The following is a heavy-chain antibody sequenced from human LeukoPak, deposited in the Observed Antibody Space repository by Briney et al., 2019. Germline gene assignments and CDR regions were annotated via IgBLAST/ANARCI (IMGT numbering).Heavy chain of an antibody. CDR1: AFSLSAYN. D-gene: IGHD6-13*01. Sequence: TGGSLRLSCAASAFSLSAYNMNWVRQAPGKGLEWVSFISYTGTYIYYADSVKGRFTISRDNAKSTLNLQMNSLRGEDTAVYYCAGIAGSSSYALDMWGQGTMVTVSS. V-gene: IGHV3-21*01. J-gene: IGHJ3*02. CDR2: ISYTGTYI. CDR3: AGIAGSSSYALDM.